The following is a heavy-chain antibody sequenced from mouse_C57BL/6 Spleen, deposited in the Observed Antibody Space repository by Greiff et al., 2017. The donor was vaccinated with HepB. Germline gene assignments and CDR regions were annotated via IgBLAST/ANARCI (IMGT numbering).Heavy chain of an antibody. CDR3: AYGYGGYYAMDY. J-gene: IGHJ4*01. CDR1: GYTFTSYW. Sequence: VQLQQSGAELVKPGASVKLSCKASGYTFTSYWMHWVKQRPGQGLEWIGMIHPNSGSTNYNEKFKSKATLTVDKSSSTAYMQLSSLTSEDSAVYYCAYGYGGYYAMDYWGQGTSVTVSS. D-gene: IGHD2-2*01. V-gene: IGHV1-64*01. CDR2: IHPNSGST.